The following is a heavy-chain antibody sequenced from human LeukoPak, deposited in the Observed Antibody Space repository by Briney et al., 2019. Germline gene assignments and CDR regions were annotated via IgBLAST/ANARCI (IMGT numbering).Heavy chain of an antibody. CDR3: ARENYGGKFDY. Sequence: SETLSLTCAVYGGSFSGYYWSWIRQPPGKGLEWIGEINHSGSTNYNPSLKSRVTISVDTSKNQFSLKLSSVTAADTAVYYCARENYGGKFDYWGQGTLVTVSS. CDR1: GGSFSGYY. CDR2: INHSGST. V-gene: IGHV4-34*01. J-gene: IGHJ4*02. D-gene: IGHD4-23*01.